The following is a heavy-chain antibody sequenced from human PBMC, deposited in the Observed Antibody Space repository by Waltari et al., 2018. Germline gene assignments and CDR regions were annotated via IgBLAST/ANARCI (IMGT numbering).Heavy chain of an antibody. Sequence: EVQLVESGGGLVKPGGSLRLSCAASGFSFNAYTMNWVRQTPEKGLEWVSYIRKSSTYTYYADSVKGRFTISRDNAANSLYLEMNALRPEDTAVYYCASHLEDFYYYMDVWGKGTTVTVSS. CDR3: ASHLEDFYYYMDV. CDR2: IRKSSTYT. V-gene: IGHV3-21*03. CDR1: GFSFNAYT. J-gene: IGHJ6*03.